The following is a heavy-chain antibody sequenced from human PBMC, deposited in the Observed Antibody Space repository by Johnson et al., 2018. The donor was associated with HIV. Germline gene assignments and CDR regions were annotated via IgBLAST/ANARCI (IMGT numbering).Heavy chain of an antibody. Sequence: VQLVESGGGLVQPGGSLRLSCAASGFTVSSNYMSWVRQAPGKGLEWVSVIYSGGNTYYADSVKGRFTISRDNSKNTLSLQMNSLRAEDTALYYCAKDGYSSSWYPYAFDIWGQGTMVTVSS. CDR2: IYSGGNT. D-gene: IGHD6-13*01. V-gene: IGHV3-66*01. CDR3: AKDGYSSSWYPYAFDI. CDR1: GFTVSSNY. J-gene: IGHJ3*02.